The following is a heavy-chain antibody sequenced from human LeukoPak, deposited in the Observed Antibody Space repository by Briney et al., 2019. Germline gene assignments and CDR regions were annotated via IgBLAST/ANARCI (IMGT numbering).Heavy chain of an antibody. CDR3: ARVTMVRGVILINDAFDI. V-gene: IGHV1-18*01. Sequence: ASVKVSCKASGYTFTNYGISWVRQAPGQGLEWMGWISAYNGNTNYAQKLQGRVTMTTDTSTSTAYMELRSLRSDDTAVYYCARVTMVRGVILINDAFDIWGQGTMVTVSS. CDR1: GYTFTNYG. D-gene: IGHD3-10*01. J-gene: IGHJ3*02. CDR2: ISAYNGNT.